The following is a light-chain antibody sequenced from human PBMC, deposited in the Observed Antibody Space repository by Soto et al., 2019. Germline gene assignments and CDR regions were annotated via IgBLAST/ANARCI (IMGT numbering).Light chain of an antibody. CDR1: QSISSR. J-gene: IGKJ1*01. CDR3: QQYDSNWT. Sequence: DIQMTQSPSTLSASVGDRVTITCRATQSISSRLAWYQHKPGTAPKLLIYKASTLDTAVPPRFSGSGSGTEFTLTISSLQPEDYATYYCQQYDSNWTFGQGTKVDI. CDR2: KAS. V-gene: IGKV1-5*03.